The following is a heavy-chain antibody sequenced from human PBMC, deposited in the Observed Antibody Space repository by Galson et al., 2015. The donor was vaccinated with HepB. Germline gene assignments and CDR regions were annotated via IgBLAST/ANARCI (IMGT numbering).Heavy chain of an antibody. CDR3: ARGGSVVTPSEWFDP. Sequence: SLRLSCAASGFTFSSYSMNWVRQAPGKGLEWVSSISSSSSYIYYADSVKGRFTISRDNAKNSLYLQMNSLRAEDTAVYYCARGGSVVTPSEWFDPWGQGTLVTVSS. V-gene: IGHV3-21*01. CDR2: ISSSSSYI. D-gene: IGHD4-23*01. CDR1: GFTFSSYS. J-gene: IGHJ5*02.